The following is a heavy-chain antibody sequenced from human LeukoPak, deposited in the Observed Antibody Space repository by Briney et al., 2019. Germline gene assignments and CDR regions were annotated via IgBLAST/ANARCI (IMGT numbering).Heavy chain of an antibody. CDR2: IYYSGST. J-gene: IGHJ4*02. CDR3: ARGPYDSSGYPLGDY. Sequence: KPSETLSLTCTVSGGSISSYYWSWIRQPPGKGLEWIGYIYYSGSTNYNPSLKSRVTISVDTSKNQFSLKLSSVTAADTAVYYCARGPYDSSGYPLGDYWGQGTLVTVSS. V-gene: IGHV4-59*08. CDR1: GGSISSYY. D-gene: IGHD3-22*01.